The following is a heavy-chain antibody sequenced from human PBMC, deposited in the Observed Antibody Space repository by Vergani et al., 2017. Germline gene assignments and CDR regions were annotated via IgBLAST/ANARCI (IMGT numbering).Heavy chain of an antibody. CDR1: GFSFDDYG. CDR2: ILRETGSI. D-gene: IGHD3-3*01. Sequence: EVQLVESGGVVVQPGGSLRLSCAASGFSFDDYGMHWVRQVPGKGLEWVSGILRETGSIGYADSVKGRFTISRDNSKNTLYLQMNSLRAEDTAVYYCAKGPDFWSGYYIDYWGQGTLVTVSS. CDR3: AKGPDFWSGYYIDY. V-gene: IGHV3-9*01. J-gene: IGHJ4*02.